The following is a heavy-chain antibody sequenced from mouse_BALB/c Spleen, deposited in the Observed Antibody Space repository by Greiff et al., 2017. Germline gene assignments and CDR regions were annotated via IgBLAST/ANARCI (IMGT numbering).Heavy chain of an antibody. CDR2: ISYDGSN. CDR1: GYSITSGYY. V-gene: IGHV3-6*02. Sequence: ESGPGLVKPSQSLSLTCSVTGYSITSGYYWNWIRQFPGNKLEWMGYISYDGSNNYNPSLKNRISITRDTSKNQFFLKLNSVTTEDTATYYCARDGAYYGNYRFAYWGQGTLVTVSA. D-gene: IGHD2-10*01. CDR3: ARDGAYYGNYRFAY. J-gene: IGHJ3*01.